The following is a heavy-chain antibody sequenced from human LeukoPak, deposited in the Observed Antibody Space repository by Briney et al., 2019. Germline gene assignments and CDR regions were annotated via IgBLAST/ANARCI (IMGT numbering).Heavy chain of an antibody. J-gene: IGHJ4*02. CDR3: ARASDGMATTFDY. CDR1: GGSFSGYY. D-gene: IGHD5-24*01. CDR2: INHSGST. V-gene: IGHV4-34*01. Sequence: SETPSLTCAVYGGSFSGYYWSWIRQPPGKGLEWIGEINHSGSTNYNPSLTSRVTISVDTSKNQFSLRLSSVTAADTAVYYCARASDGMATTFDYWGQGTLVTVSS.